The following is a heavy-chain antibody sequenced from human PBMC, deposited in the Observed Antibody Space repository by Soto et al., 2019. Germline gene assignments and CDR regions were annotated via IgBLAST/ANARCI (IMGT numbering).Heavy chain of an antibody. J-gene: IGHJ4*02. CDR2: INPSSGST. Sequence: ASVKVSCKASGYTFTSYYMHWVLQAPGQGLEWMGIINPSSGSTSYAQKFQGRVTMTRDTSTSTVYMELSSLRSEDTAVYYCARGRCSGGSCYSGFWHWGQGTLVTAPQ. CDR1: GYTFTSYY. D-gene: IGHD2-15*01. CDR3: ARGRCSGGSCYSGFWH. V-gene: IGHV1-46*01.